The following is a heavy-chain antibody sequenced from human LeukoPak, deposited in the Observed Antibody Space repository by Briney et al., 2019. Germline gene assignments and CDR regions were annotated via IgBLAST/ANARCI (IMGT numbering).Heavy chain of an antibody. CDR1: GGSISSYY. CDR2: IYTGGST. D-gene: IGHD1-26*01. CDR3: ARVRCGSLDY. V-gene: IGHV4-4*07. Sequence: PPETLSLTCTVSGGSISSYYWSWIRQPAGKGLEWIGRIYTGGSTNYNPSLKSRVTISVDKSKNQFSLKLSSVTAADTAVYYCARVRCGSLDYWGQGTLVTVSS. J-gene: IGHJ4*02.